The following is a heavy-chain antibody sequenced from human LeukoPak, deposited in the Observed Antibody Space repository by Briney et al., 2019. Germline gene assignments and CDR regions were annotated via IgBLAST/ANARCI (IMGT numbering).Heavy chain of an antibody. D-gene: IGHD1-26*01. CDR3: ARGATYFDY. Sequence: GGSLRLSCAASGFTFSTYSMNWVRQAPGKGLEWISYISTGGSTTYYADSVKGRFTNSRDNAKNSLYLQMNSLRAEDTAVYYCARGATYFDYWGQGTLVTVSS. CDR1: GFTFSTYS. CDR2: ISTGGSTT. V-gene: IGHV3-48*04. J-gene: IGHJ4*02.